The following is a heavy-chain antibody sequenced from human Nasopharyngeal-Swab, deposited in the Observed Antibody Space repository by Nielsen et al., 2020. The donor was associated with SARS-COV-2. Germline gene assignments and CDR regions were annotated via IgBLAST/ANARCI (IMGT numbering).Heavy chain of an antibody. J-gene: IGHJ6*02. Sequence: ASVKVSCKASGYTFTSYAMHWVRQAPGQRLEWMGWINAGNGNTKYSQKFQGRVTITRDTSTSTVYMELSSLRSEDTAVYYCARDLTATVTTNYYYGMDVWGQGTTVTVSS. CDR3: ARDLTATVTTNYYYGMDV. V-gene: IGHV1-3*01. D-gene: IGHD4-17*01. CDR1: GYTFTSYA. CDR2: INAGNGNT.